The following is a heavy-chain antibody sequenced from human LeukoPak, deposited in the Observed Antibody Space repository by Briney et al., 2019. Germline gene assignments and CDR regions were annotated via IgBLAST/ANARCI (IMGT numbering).Heavy chain of an antibody. CDR1: GGTFSSYA. CDR3: ARGYYDILTGYYPNWFDP. Sequence: GASVKVSCKASGGTFSSYAISWVRQAPGQGLEWMGRIIPILGIANYAQKFQGRVTITADKSTSTAYMELSSLRSEDTAVYYCARGYYDILTGYYPNWFDPWGQGTLVTVSS. CDR2: IIPILGIA. J-gene: IGHJ5*02. V-gene: IGHV1-69*04. D-gene: IGHD3-9*01.